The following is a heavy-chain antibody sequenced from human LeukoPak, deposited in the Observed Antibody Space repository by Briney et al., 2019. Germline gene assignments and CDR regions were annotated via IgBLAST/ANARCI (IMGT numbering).Heavy chain of an antibody. Sequence: GASVKVSCKASGFTFTSSAMQWVRQLRGQRLEWKGWIVVASGNTNYAQKFQERVTITRDMSTSTAYMELSSLRSEDTAVYYCAAPDIAAAGGSDYYYGMDVWGQGTTVTVSS. J-gene: IGHJ6*02. D-gene: IGHD6-13*01. CDR3: AAPDIAAAGGSDYYYGMDV. V-gene: IGHV1-58*02. CDR1: GFTFTSSA. CDR2: IVVASGNT.